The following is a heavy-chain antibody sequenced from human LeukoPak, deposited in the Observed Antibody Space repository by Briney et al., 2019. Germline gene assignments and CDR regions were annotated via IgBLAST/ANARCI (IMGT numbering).Heavy chain of an antibody. CDR3: ASRRYYDSSGYVD. D-gene: IGHD3-22*01. Sequence: GGSLRLSCAASGFTFSDYYMSWIRQAPGKELDWVSYISSSGSTIYYADSVKGRFTISRDNAKNSLYLQMNSLRAEDTAVYYCASRRYYDSSGYVDWGQGTLVTVSS. V-gene: IGHV3-11*04. CDR2: ISSSGSTI. CDR1: GFTFSDYY. J-gene: IGHJ4*02.